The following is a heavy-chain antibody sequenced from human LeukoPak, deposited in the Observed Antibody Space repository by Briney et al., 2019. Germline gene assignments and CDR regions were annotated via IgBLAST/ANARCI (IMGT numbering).Heavy chain of an antibody. CDR3: ARGDFWSGYSNYYYMDV. CDR2: VNPNSGNT. D-gene: IGHD3-3*01. J-gene: IGHJ6*03. V-gene: IGHV1-8*03. CDR1: AHTFSSYD. Sequence: ASDKISCKASAHTFSSYDINWVRQAPRQVLECMAWVNPNSGNTGYAQKFQGRVTITRNTSISTAYLELRSLRSEDTAVYYCARGDFWSGYSNYYYMDVWGKGTTVTVSS.